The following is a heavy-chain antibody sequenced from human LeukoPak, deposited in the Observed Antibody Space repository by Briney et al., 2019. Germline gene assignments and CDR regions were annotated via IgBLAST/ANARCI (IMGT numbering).Heavy chain of an antibody. Sequence: SETLSLTCTVSGGSISSYYWSWIRQPPGKGLEWIGYIYYSGSTNYNPSLKSRVTMSVDTSKNQFSLKLSSVTAADTAVYYCARGNWNRRNFDYWGQGTLVTVSS. V-gene: IGHV4-59*01. CDR3: ARGNWNRRNFDY. CDR2: IYYSGST. D-gene: IGHD1-20*01. CDR1: GGSISSYY. J-gene: IGHJ4*02.